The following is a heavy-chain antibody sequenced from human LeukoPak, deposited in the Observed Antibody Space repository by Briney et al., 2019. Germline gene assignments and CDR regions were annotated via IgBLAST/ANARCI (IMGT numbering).Heavy chain of an antibody. CDR2: IYYSGST. D-gene: IGHD1-26*01. CDR1: GGSISSSSYY. V-gene: IGHV4-39*01. CDR3: ATGDTHSGSTDWFDP. J-gene: IGHJ5*02. Sequence: SETLSLTCTVSGGSISSSSYYWGWIRQPPGKGLEWIGSIYYSGSTYYNPSLKSRVTISVDTSKNQFSLKLSSVTAADTAVYYCATGDTHSGSTDWFDPWGQGTLVTVSS.